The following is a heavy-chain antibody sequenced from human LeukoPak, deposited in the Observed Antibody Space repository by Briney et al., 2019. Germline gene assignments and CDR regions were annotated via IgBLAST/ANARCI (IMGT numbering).Heavy chain of an antibody. J-gene: IGHJ4*02. D-gene: IGHD3-22*01. V-gene: IGHV1-46*01. CDR1: GYTFTSYY. CDR3: ARVKKPYDSSGYYRY. CDR2: INPSGGST. Sequence: GASVKVSCKASGYTFTSYYMHWVRQAPGQGLEWMGIINPSGGSTSYAQKFQGRVSMTRDTSTSTVYMELSSLRSEDTAVYYCARVKKPYDSSGYYRYWGQGTLVTVSS.